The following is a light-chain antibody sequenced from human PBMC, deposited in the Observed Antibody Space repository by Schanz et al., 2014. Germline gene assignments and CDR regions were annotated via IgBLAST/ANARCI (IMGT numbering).Light chain of an antibody. J-gene: IGLJ2*01. Sequence: QSVLTQPPSASGTPGQRVTISCSGSSSNIGSNNVNWYQQLPGTAPKLLIYSNNQRPSGVPDRFSGSKSGTSASLAISGLQSEDEAHYYCAAWDDSLSGRVVFGGGTKLTVL. CDR3: AAWDDSLSGRVV. CDR2: SNN. V-gene: IGLV1-44*01. CDR1: SSNIGSNN.